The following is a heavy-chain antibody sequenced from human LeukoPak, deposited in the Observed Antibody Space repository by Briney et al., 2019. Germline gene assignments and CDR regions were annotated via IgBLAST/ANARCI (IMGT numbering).Heavy chain of an antibody. CDR2: IYYSGST. D-gene: IGHD3-16*01. J-gene: IGHJ4*02. CDR3: ARKGGVFPFPWGI. Sequence: PPETLSLTCTVSGGSISSSSYYWGWIRQPPGKGLEWIGSIYYSGSTYYNPSLKSRVTISVDTSRNQFSLKLSPGTAGQTPVYYWARKGGVFPFPWGIWGKGTLVPVSS. V-gene: IGHV4-39*07. CDR1: GGSISSSSYY.